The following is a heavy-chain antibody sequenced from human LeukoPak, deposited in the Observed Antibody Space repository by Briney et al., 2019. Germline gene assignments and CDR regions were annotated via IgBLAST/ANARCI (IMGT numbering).Heavy chain of an antibody. CDR1: GYTFTSYD. V-gene: IGHV1-8*01. CDR3: ARSLRRSSWYSLDY. Sequence: ASVKVSCKASGYTFTSYDINWVRQDTGQGLEWMGWMNPNSGNTGYAKKFQGRVTMTRNTSISTAYMELSSLRSEGTAVYYCARSLRRSSWYSLDYWGQGTLVTVSS. J-gene: IGHJ4*02. CDR2: MNPNSGNT. D-gene: IGHD6-13*01.